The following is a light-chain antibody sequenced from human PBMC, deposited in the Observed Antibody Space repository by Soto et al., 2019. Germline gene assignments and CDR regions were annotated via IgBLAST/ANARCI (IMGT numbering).Light chain of an antibody. J-gene: IGKJ1*01. Sequence: DIQMTKSTSTLSASVGDRVTITCRASQSISCWLAWYQQEPGKATKLLIYDASSLESGVPSRFSGSGSGTEFTLTISSLQPDDFATYYCQRYGSHATLGQGT. CDR1: QSISCW. CDR3: QRYGSHAT. CDR2: DAS. V-gene: IGKV1-5*01.